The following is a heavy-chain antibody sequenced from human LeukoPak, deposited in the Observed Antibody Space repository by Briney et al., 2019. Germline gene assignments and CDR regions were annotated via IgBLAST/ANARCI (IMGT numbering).Heavy chain of an antibody. J-gene: IGHJ4*02. Sequence: GGSLRLSCAASGFTFSSYSMNWVRQAPGKGLEWVSSISSSSSYIYYADSVKGRFTISRDNAKNSLYLQMNSLRAEDTAVYYCAKVPGGYSYGGYYFDYWGQGTLVTVSS. CDR3: AKVPGGYSYGGYYFDY. CDR2: ISSSSSYI. D-gene: IGHD5-18*01. CDR1: GFTFSSYS. V-gene: IGHV3-21*04.